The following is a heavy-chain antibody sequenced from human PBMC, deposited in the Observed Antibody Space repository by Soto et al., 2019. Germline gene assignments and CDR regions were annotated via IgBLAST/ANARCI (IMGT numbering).Heavy chain of an antibody. Sequence: QVQLVESGGGVVQPGRSLRLSCAASTFSFSSYGMHWVRQAPGKGLEWVAVILYDGSNTYYADSVKGRFTISRDISKNTLYLQMNSLRAEDTAVYYCAKDVVDTAPFDHWGQGTLVTVSS. J-gene: IGHJ4*02. CDR2: ILYDGSNT. CDR1: TFSFSSYG. D-gene: IGHD5-18*01. CDR3: AKDVVDTAPFDH. V-gene: IGHV3-33*06.